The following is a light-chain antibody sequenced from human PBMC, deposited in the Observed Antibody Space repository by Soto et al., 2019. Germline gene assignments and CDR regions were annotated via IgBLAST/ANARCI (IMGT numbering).Light chain of an antibody. Sequence: QSALTQPRSVSGSPGQSVTISCTGTSSDVGGYNYVSWYQQLPGKAPKLLIYDVTKRPSGVRDRFSGSKSGNTASLTISGLRADDEGNYYCCSYAGTFVVFGGGTKLTVL. CDR3: CSYAGTFVV. CDR1: SSDVGGYNY. CDR2: DVT. V-gene: IGLV2-11*01. J-gene: IGLJ2*01.